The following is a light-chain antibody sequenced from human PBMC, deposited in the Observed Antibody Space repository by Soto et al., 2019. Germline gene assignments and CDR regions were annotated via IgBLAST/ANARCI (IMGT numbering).Light chain of an antibody. CDR1: QSINNL. J-gene: IGKJ1*01. V-gene: IGKV1-5*01. CDR2: DVS. Sequence: DVQMTQSPSTLSASVGDRVTITCRASQSINNLLAWYQQKPGKAPKFLIYDVSTLESGVPSRFSGSGSGTAFTLTISSLQPEDVATYYCQRYNSAPRTFGQGTKVDIK. CDR3: QRYNSAPRT.